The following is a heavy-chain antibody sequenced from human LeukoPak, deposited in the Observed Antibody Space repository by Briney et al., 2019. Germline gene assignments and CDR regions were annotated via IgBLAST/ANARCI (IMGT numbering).Heavy chain of an antibody. CDR2: IYYSGST. CDR3: ARVMTDYYDSKFDP. Sequence: PSKTLSLTCTVSGGSISSSSYYWGWIRQPPGKGLEWIGSIYYSGSTYYNPSLKSRVTISVDTSKNQFSLKLSSVTAADTAVYYCARVMTDYYDSKFDPWGQGTLVTVSS. V-gene: IGHV4-39*07. J-gene: IGHJ5*02. CDR1: GGSISSSSYY. D-gene: IGHD3-22*01.